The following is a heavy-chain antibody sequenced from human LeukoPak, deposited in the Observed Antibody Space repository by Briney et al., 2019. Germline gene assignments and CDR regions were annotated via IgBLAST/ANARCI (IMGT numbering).Heavy chain of an antibody. Sequence: GGSLRLSCVASGFTFSTYGMHWVRQAPGKGLEWVAVMSHDGSIEKYAGSVKGRFTISRDNSKKTLFLQMNSPRSDDAAVYYCARAKIIQSITHMDVWGQGTTVTVSS. CDR3: ARAKIIQSITHMDV. CDR2: MSHDGSIE. J-gene: IGHJ6*02. D-gene: IGHD5-18*01. V-gene: IGHV3-30*03. CDR1: GFTFSTYG.